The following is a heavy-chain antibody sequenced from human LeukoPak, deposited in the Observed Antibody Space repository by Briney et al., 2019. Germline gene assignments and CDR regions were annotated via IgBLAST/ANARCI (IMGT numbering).Heavy chain of an antibody. CDR1: GFTFSSYA. V-gene: IGHV3-23*01. CDR2: ISGSGGST. CDR3: AKRAAYSSSWHNWFDP. Sequence: GGSLRLSCAASGFTFSSYAMSWVRQAPGKGREWVSDISGSGGSTYYADSVKGRFTISRDNSKNTLYLQMNSLRAEDTAVYYCAKRAAYSSSWHNWFDPWGQGTLVTVSS. D-gene: IGHD6-13*01. J-gene: IGHJ5*02.